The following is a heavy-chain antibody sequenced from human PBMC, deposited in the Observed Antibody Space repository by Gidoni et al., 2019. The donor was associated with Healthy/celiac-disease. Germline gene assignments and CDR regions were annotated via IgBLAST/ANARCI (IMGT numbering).Heavy chain of an antibody. J-gene: IGHJ4*02. Sequence: EVQLVESGGGLVQPGGSLRLSCAASGFTFSSYDMHWVRQATGKGLEWVSAIGTAGDTYYPGSVKGRFTISRENAKNSLYLQMNSLRAGDTAVYYCARGDMVRGVIDYWGQGTLVTVSS. CDR1: GFTFSSYD. D-gene: IGHD3-10*01. V-gene: IGHV3-13*01. CDR3: ARGDMVRGVIDY. CDR2: IGTAGDT.